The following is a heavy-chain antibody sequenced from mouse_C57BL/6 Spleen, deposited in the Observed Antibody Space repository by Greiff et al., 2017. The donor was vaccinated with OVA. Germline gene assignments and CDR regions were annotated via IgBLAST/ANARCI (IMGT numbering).Heavy chain of an antibody. CDR3: ARGDYDYDVGFAY. Sequence: QVHVKQSGAELAKPGASVKLSCKASGYTFTSYWMHWVKQRPGQGLEWIGYINPSSGYTKYNQKFKDKATLTADKSSSTAYMQLSSLTYEDSAVYYCARGDYDYDVGFAYWGQGTLVTVSA. D-gene: IGHD2-4*01. CDR2: INPSSGYT. J-gene: IGHJ3*01. CDR1: GYTFTSYW. V-gene: IGHV1-7*01.